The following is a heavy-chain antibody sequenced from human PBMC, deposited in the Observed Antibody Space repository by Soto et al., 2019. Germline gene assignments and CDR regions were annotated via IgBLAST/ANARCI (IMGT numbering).Heavy chain of an antibody. Sequence: EVQLLESGGGLVQPGGSLRLSCAASGFTFSSYAMSWVRQAPGKGLEWVSAISGSGGSTYYADSVKGRFTISRDNSKNTLYLQMNSLGAEDTAVYYCAKAPSTYYDILTGYNWFDPWGQGTLVTVSS. D-gene: IGHD3-9*01. CDR2: ISGSGGST. CDR1: GFTFSSYA. CDR3: AKAPSTYYDILTGYNWFDP. V-gene: IGHV3-23*01. J-gene: IGHJ5*02.